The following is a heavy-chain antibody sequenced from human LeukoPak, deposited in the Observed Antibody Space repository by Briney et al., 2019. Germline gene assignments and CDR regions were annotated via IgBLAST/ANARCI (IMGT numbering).Heavy chain of an antibody. V-gene: IGHV4-34*01. D-gene: IGHD3-10*01. CDR2: INHSGST. CDR1: GGSFSGYY. Sequence: SETLSLTCAVYGGSFSGYYWSWIRQPPGKGLECIGEINHSGSTNYNPSLKSRVTISVDTSKNQFSLKLSSVTAADTAVYYCARVLILFGELSVDYWGQGTLVTVSS. CDR3: ARVLILFGELSVDY. J-gene: IGHJ4*02.